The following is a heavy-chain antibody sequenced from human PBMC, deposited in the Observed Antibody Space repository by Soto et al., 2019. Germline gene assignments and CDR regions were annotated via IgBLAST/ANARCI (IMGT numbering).Heavy chain of an antibody. CDR1: GGSISSSSYY. J-gene: IGHJ4*02. CDR2: IYYRGNT. D-gene: IGHD2-15*01. V-gene: IGHV4-39*02. CDR3: AREGGGYCSGGSCQVDC. Sequence: QLQLQESGPGLVKPSETLSLTCTVSGGSISSSSYYWGWIRQPPGKGLEWIGSIYYRGNTYYNPSRKSRVPISGDTPKTRFPRNMRSGTAADTALDYCAREGGGYCSGGSCQVDCWGQGTLVTVSS.